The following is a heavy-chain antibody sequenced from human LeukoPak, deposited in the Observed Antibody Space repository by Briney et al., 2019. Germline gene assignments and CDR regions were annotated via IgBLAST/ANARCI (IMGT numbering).Heavy chain of an antibody. J-gene: IGHJ6*03. D-gene: IGHD2-21*01. CDR1: GFTFSSYG. CDR3: AKDLGLFYYYYYMDV. V-gene: IGHV3-30*02. CDR2: IRYDGSNK. Sequence: GGSLRLSCAASGFTFSSYGMHWVRQAPGKGLEWVAFIRYDGSNKYYADSVKGRFTISRDNSKNTLYLQMNSLRAEDTAVYYCAKDLGLFYYYYYMDVWGKGTTVTVSS.